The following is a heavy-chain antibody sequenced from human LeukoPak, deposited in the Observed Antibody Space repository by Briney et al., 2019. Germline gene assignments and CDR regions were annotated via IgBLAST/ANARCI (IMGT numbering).Heavy chain of an antibody. Sequence: ASVKVSCKASGYTFTGYYMHWVRQAPGQGLEWMGWINPNSGGTNYAQKFQGRVTMTRDTSISTACMELSRLRSDDTAVYYCARGRGREQVVATLIGYWGQGTLVTVSS. CDR3: ARGRGREQVVATLIGY. D-gene: IGHD3-22*01. V-gene: IGHV1-2*02. CDR2: INPNSGGT. J-gene: IGHJ4*02. CDR1: GYTFTGYY.